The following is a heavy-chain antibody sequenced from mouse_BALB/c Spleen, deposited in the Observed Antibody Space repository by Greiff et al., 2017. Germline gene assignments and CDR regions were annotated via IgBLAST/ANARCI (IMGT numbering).Heavy chain of an antibody. J-gene: IGHJ3*01. V-gene: IGHV14-3*02. Sequence: VQLKESGAELVKPGASVKLSCTASGFNIKDTYMHWVKQRPEQGLEWIGRIDPANGNTKYDPKFQGKATITADTSSNTAYLQLSSLTSEDTAVYYCARGYYGWFAYWGQGTLVTVSA. CDR3: ARGYYGWFAY. CDR2: IDPANGNT. D-gene: IGHD1-1*01. CDR1: GFNIKDTY.